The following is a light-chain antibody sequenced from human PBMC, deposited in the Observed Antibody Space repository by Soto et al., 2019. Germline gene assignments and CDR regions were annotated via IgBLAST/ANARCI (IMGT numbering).Light chain of an antibody. CDR3: QQYGSSPPVT. J-gene: IGKJ4*01. V-gene: IGKV3-20*01. CDR1: QSVSSSY. CDR2: GAS. Sequence: EIGLTQSPGTLSLSPGERATLSCRASQSVSSSYLAWYQQKPGQAPRLLIHGASSRATGIPDRFSGSGSGTDFTLTISRLEPEDFAVYYCQQYGSSPPVTFGGGTKVDIK.